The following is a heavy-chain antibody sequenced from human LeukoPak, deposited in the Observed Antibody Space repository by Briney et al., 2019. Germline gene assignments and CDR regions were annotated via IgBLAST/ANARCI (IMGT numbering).Heavy chain of an antibody. CDR1: GFTFSSYG. D-gene: IGHD3-10*01. V-gene: IGHV3-30*18. CDR3: AKDREFGDTYLDY. Sequence: PGRFLRLSCAASGFTFSSYGMHWVRQAPGKGLEWVAVISYDGSNKYYADSVKGRFTISRDNSKNTLYLQMNSLRAEDTAVYYCAKDREFGDTYLDYWGQGTLVTVSS. J-gene: IGHJ4*02. CDR2: ISYDGSNK.